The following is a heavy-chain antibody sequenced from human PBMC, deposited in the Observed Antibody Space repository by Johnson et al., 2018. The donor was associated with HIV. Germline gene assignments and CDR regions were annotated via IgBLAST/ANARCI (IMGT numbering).Heavy chain of an antibody. CDR3: ARDRVLLWFGESPLDAFDI. V-gene: IGHV3-30-3*01. CDR2: ISYDGSHK. Sequence: VQLVESGGGVVQPGRSLRLSCAASGFTFRSYAMHWVRQAPGKGLEWVALISYDGSHKLYADSVKGRFTISRDHSKNTLYLQMNSLRAEDTAVYYCARDRVLLWFGESPLDAFDIWGQGTMVTVSS. CDR1: GFTFRSYA. J-gene: IGHJ3*02. D-gene: IGHD3-10*01.